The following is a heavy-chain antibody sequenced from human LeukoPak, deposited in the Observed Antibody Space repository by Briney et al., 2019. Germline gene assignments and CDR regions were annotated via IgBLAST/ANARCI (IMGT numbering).Heavy chain of an antibody. J-gene: IGHJ4*02. V-gene: IGHV3-20*04. CDR3: ARESIAAAGTSYDY. CDR2: INWNGGST. D-gene: IGHD6-13*01. CDR1: GFTFDDYG. Sequence: GGSLRLSCAASGFTFDDYGMSWVRQAPGKGLEWVSGINWNGGSTGYADSVKGRFTISRDNAKNSLYLRMNSLRAEDTALYYCARESIAAAGTSYDYWGQGTLVTVSS.